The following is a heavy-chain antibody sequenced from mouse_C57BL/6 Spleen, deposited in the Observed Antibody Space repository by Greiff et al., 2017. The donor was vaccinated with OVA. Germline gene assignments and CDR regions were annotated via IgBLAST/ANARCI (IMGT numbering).Heavy chain of an antibody. V-gene: IGHV1-62-2*01. CDR3: SRHEESYSSYWYYDV. Sequence: QVQLQQSGAELVKPGASVKLSCKASGYTFTEYTIHWVKQRPGQGLEWIGWFYPGSGSIKYNEKLQDKATLTAAKSSSTVYMEMSRLTSEDSAVYVCSRHEESYSSYWYYDVWGTGTTVTVAS. CDR1: GYTFTEYT. CDR2: FYPGSGSI. J-gene: IGHJ1*03. D-gene: IGHD2-12*01.